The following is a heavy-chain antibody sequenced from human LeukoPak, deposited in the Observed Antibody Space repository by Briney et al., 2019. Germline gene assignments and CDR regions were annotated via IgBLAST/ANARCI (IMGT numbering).Heavy chain of an antibody. CDR1: GGSISNYY. V-gene: IGHV4-59*01. Sequence: SETLSLTCTVSGGSISNYYWNWIRQAPGKGLEWIGYIYYTGSTNKNPSLKSRVTMSVDTSKNQFSLKLSSVTAADTAVYYCARDQRSGSGSYYPYNWFDPWGQGTLVTVSS. D-gene: IGHD3-10*01. J-gene: IGHJ5*02. CDR3: ARDQRSGSGSYYPYNWFDP. CDR2: IYYTGST.